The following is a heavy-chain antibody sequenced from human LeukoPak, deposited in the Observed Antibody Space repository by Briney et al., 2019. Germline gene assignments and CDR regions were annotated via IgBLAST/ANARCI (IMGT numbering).Heavy chain of an antibody. CDR2: IYPGDSDT. Sequence: GESLKISCKGSGYSFPSYWIGWVRQLPGRGLEYMGIIYPGDSDTRYGPSFQGQVTISADKSISTAYLQWSSLKASDTAMYYCARGRKSIGLGYFAYWGQGTLVTVTS. D-gene: IGHD3-16*01. V-gene: IGHV5-51*01. J-gene: IGHJ4*02. CDR3: ARGRKSIGLGYFAY. CDR1: GYSFPSYW.